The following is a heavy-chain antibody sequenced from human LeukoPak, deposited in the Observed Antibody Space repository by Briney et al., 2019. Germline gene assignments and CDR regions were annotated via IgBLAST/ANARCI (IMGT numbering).Heavy chain of an antibody. Sequence: GSSVKVSCKASGGTFSTYVISWVRQAPGQGLEWMGGIIPVFGTANYAEKFQGRVTITADESTSTAYMELSSLRSEDTAVYYCARVSQDVLDVWGKGTTVTISS. CDR2: IIPVFGTA. CDR3: ARVSQDVLDV. CDR1: GGTFSTYV. D-gene: IGHD2-15*01. J-gene: IGHJ6*04. V-gene: IGHV1-69*01.